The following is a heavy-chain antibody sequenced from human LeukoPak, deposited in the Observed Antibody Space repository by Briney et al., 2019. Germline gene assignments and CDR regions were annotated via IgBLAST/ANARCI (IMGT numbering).Heavy chain of an antibody. V-gene: IGHV3-49*03. CDR2: IRSKAYGGTT. Sequence: GGSLRLSCTASGFTFGDYAMSWFRQAPGKGLEWVGFIRSKAYGGTTEYAASVKGRFTISRDDSKSIAYLQLNSLQTEDTAVYYCTREPSYCSGGSCYLPEYYFDYWGQGTLVTVSS. CDR1: GFTFGDYA. CDR3: TREPSYCSGGSCYLPEYYFDY. J-gene: IGHJ4*02. D-gene: IGHD2-15*01.